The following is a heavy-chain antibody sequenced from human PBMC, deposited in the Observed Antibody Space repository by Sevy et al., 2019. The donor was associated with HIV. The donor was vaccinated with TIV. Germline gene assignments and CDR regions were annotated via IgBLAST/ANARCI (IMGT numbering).Heavy chain of an antibody. D-gene: IGHD6-13*01. CDR2: ISSSSSYI. V-gene: IGHV3-21*01. CDR3: ARDRSSWVSHLGY. J-gene: IGHJ4*02. CDR1: GFTFSSYS. Sequence: GGSLRLSCAASGFTFSSYSMNWVRQAPGKGLEWVSSISSSSSYIYYADSVKGRFTISRDNAKNSLYLQMNSLRAEDTAVYYCARDRSSWVSHLGYWGQGTLVTVSS.